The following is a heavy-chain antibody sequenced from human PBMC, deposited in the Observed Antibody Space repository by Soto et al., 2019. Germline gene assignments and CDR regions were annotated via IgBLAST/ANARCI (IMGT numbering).Heavy chain of an antibody. J-gene: IGHJ4*02. Sequence: GGSLRLSCAASGFTFSGSARHWVRQASGKGLEWVGRIRSKANSYATAYAASVKGRFTISRDDSKNTAYLQMNSLKTEDTAVYYCTRHRDYCSGGSCYTPDFDYWGQGTLVTVSS. D-gene: IGHD2-15*01. CDR2: IRSKANSYAT. V-gene: IGHV3-73*01. CDR1: GFTFSGSA. CDR3: TRHRDYCSGGSCYTPDFDY.